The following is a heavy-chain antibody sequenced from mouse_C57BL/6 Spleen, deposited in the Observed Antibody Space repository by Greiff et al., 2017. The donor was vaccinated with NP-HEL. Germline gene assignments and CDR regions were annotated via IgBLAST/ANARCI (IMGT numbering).Heavy chain of an antibody. CDR3: ARKNYSNYVDFDV. D-gene: IGHD2-5*01. V-gene: IGHV1-81*01. CDR2: IYPRSGNT. CDR1: GYTFTSYG. Sequence: VQLQQSGAELARPGASVKLSCKASGYTFTSYGISWVKQRTGQGLEWIGEIYPRSGNTYYNEKFKGKATLTADKSSSTAYMGLRSLTSEDSAVYFCARKNYSNYVDFDVWGTGTTVTVSS. J-gene: IGHJ1*03.